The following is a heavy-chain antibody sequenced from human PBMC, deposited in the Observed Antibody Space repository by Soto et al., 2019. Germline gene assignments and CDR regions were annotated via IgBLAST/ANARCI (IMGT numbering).Heavy chain of an antibody. D-gene: IGHD2-21*02. J-gene: IGHJ4*02. V-gene: IGHV4-30-4*01. CDR3: ARGPMSTHCGGDCYHFDY. Sequence: PSETLSLTCTASGGSISSGDFYWSWIRQPPGKGLEWIGYIYFSGNTYYNPSLKSRVIMSVDTSKNQFSLKLNSVTAADTAVYYCARGPMSTHCGGDCYHFDYWGQGTLVTVS. CDR1: GGSISSGDFY. CDR2: IYFSGNT.